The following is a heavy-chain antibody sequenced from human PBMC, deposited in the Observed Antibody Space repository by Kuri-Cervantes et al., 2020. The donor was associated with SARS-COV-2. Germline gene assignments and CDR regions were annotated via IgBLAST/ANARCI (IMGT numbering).Heavy chain of an antibody. D-gene: IGHD2-15*01. CDR3: AREVVSYCSGGSCSGCFDP. CDR1: GGSISSHY. V-gene: IGHV4-59*11. J-gene: IGHJ5*02. CDR2: IYYSGST. Sequence: ESLKISCTVSGGSISSHYWSWIRQPPGKGLEWIGYIYYSGSTNYNPSPKSRVTISVDTSKNQFSLKLSSVTAADTAVYYCAREVVSYCSGGSCSGCFDPWGQGTLVTVSS.